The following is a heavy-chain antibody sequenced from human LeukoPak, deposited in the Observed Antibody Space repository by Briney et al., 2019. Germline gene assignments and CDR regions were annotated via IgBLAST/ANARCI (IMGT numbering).Heavy chain of an antibody. D-gene: IGHD3-3*01. CDR3: ARVWDYDFWSGYDY. V-gene: IGHV4-30-2*01. CDR2: INHSGST. J-gene: IGHJ4*02. Sequence: PSQTLSLTCTVSGGSISSGGYYWSWIRQPPGKGLEWIGEINHSGSTNYNPSLKSRVTISVDTSKNQFSLKLSSVTAADTAVYYCARVWDYDFWSGYDYWGQGTLVTVSS. CDR1: GGSISSGGYY.